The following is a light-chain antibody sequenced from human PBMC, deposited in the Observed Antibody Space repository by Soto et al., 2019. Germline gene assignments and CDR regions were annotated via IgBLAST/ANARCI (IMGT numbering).Light chain of an antibody. CDR2: GAS. V-gene: IGKV3-15*01. Sequence: EIVMTQSPATLSVSPGERATLSCRASQSVKAKLAWYQQKPGQAPRLLIYGASTRATGIPARFSGTGSGTEFTLTISSLQSEDFAVYYCQQYNYWYTFGQGTKLEIK. CDR1: QSVKAK. J-gene: IGKJ2*01. CDR3: QQYNYWYT.